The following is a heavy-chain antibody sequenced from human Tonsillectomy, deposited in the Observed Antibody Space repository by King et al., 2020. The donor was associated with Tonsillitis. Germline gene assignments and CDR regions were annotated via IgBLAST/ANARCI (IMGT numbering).Heavy chain of an antibody. CDR3: ATFWSGYFDY. J-gene: IGHJ4*02. Sequence: QLVQSGGGLVQPGGSLRPSCAASGFTFSSYWMSWVRQAPGKGLEWVANIDQGGSENFYVDSVKGRFTISRDNAKNSLYLQMNSLRAEDTAVYFCATFWSGYFDYWGQGTLVTVSS. CDR2: IDQGGSEN. D-gene: IGHD3-3*01. V-gene: IGHV3-7*01. CDR1: GFTFSSYW.